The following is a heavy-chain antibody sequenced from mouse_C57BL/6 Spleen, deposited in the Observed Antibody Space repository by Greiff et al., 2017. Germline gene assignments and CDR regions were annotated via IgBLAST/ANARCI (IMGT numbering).Heavy chain of an antibody. J-gene: IGHJ2*01. CDR2: IDPSDSYT. CDR3: ARYLYYFDY. V-gene: IGHV1-69*01. CDR1: GYTFTSYW. Sequence: VQLQQPGAELVMPGASVKLSCKASGYTFTSYWMHWVKQRPGQGLEWIGEIDPSDSYTNYNQKFKGKSTLTVDKSSSTAYMQLSSLTSEDSAVYYCARYLYYFDYWGQGTTLTGSS.